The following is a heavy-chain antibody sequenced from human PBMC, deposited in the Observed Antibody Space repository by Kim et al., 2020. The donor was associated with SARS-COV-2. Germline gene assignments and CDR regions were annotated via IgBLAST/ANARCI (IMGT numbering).Heavy chain of an antibody. V-gene: IGHV3-30-3*01. J-gene: IGHJ4*02. CDR1: GFTFSSYA. D-gene: IGHD3-22*01. Sequence: GGSLRLSCAASGFTFSSYAMHWVRQAPGKGLEWVAVISYDGSNKYYADSVKGRFTISRDNSKNTLYLQMNSLRAEDTAVYYCARDPEGRYYYDSSGYSLPDYWGQGTLVTVSS. CDR3: ARDPEGRYYYDSSGYSLPDY. CDR2: ISYDGSNK.